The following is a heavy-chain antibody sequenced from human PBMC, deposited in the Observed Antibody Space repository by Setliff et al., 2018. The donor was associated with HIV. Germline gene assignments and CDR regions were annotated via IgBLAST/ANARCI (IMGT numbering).Heavy chain of an antibody. D-gene: IGHD3-22*01. V-gene: IGHV1-18*04. CDR2: ISGYNGST. CDR3: ARDTGYYDSTVSPPYNWFDP. Sequence: ASVKVSCKASGYTFTAYGISWVRQAPGLGLEWMGWISGYNGSTGYAQKFQGRVTMTRDTSTSTVYMELSSLRSEDTAVYYCARDTGYYDSTVSPPYNWFDPWGQGTLVTVSS. J-gene: IGHJ5*02. CDR1: GYTFTAYG.